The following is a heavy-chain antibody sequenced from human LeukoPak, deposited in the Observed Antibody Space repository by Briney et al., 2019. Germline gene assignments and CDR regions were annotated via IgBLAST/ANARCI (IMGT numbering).Heavy chain of an antibody. CDR1: GFTFSTYA. CDR2: ISGSGGGT. J-gene: IGHJ4*02. CDR3: AKERAPTTTFDY. Sequence: PGGSLRLSCAASGFTFSTYAMSWVRQAPGKGLEWVSLISGSGGGTYYANPVKGRFTISRDNSKNTLYLQMDSLRTEDTAVYYCAKERAPTTTFDYWGQGTLITVSS. D-gene: IGHD1-1*01. V-gene: IGHV3-23*01.